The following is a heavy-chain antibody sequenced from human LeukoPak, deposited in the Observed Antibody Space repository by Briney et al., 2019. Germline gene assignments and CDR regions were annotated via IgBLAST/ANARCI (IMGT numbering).Heavy chain of an antibody. Sequence: SVKVSCKASGGTFSSYAISWVRQAPGQGLEWMGRIIPILGIANYAQKFQGRVTITADKSTSTAYMELSSLRSEDTAVYYCAKAQLGAPYYFDYWGQGTLVTVSS. CDR1: GGTFSSYA. D-gene: IGHD1-26*01. J-gene: IGHJ4*02. CDR2: IIPILGIA. V-gene: IGHV1-69*04. CDR3: AKAQLGAPYYFDY.